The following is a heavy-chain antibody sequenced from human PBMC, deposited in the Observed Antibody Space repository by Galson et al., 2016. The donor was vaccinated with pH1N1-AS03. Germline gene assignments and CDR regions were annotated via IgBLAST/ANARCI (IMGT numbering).Heavy chain of an antibody. CDR1: GFILSGNS. D-gene: IGHD2-2*01. V-gene: IGHV3-23*01. Sequence: SLRLSCAASGFILSGNSMSWVRQTPGKGLEWVAAISPTGDTTPYADSVKGRFIISRDNSKNTLSLEMDSLRAEDTAVYYCATCDVACQHSTLDYWGQGTLVTGSS. J-gene: IGHJ4*02. CDR2: ISPTGDTT. CDR3: ATCDVACQHSTLDY.